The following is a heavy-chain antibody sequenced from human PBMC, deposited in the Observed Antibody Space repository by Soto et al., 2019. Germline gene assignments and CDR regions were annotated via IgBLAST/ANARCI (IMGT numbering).Heavy chain of an antibody. CDR2: IIPNSGGT. V-gene: IGHV1-2*04. Sequence: QVQLVQSGAEVKKPGASVKVSCKASGYTFTGYYLHWVRQAPGQGLEWVGWIIPNSGGTNYAQKCKGWVSMTRDTTISAAYTELSRLKSDDTAVYYCARDYGDYSLDYWGQGTLVTVSS. D-gene: IGHD4-17*01. J-gene: IGHJ4*02. CDR1: GYTFTGYY. CDR3: ARDYGDYSLDY.